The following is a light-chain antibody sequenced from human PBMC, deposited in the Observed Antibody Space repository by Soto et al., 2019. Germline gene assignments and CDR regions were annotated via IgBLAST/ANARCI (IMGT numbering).Light chain of an antibody. V-gene: IGKV3-15*01. CDR1: QSVSSN. CDR2: GAS. CDR3: QQYNNWPRT. Sequence: EIVMTQSPATLSVSPGERATLSCRASQSVSSNFAWYQQKPGQAPRLLIYGASTRAPGIPARFSGSGSGTEFTLTISSLQSEDFAVYFCQQYNNWPRTFGQGTKLEIK. J-gene: IGKJ2*01.